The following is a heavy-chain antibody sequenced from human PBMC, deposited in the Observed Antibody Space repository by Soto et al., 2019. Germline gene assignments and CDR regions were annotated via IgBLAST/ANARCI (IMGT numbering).Heavy chain of an antibody. J-gene: IGHJ4*02. V-gene: IGHV3-23*01. CDR1: GFTFSSYA. Sequence: EVQLLESGGGLVQPGGSLRLSCAASGFTFSSYAMSWVRQAPGKGLEWVSAISGSGGSTYYPDSVKGRFTISRDNSKNKLYLQMNSVRAEDTAVYYCGKDGAPYGDYGYWGQGTLVTVSS. CDR3: GKDGAPYGDYGY. CDR2: ISGSGGST. D-gene: IGHD4-17*01.